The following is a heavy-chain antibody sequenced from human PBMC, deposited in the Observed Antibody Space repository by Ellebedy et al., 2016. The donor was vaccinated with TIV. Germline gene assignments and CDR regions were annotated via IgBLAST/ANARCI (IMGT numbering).Heavy chain of an antibody. CDR2: IIPIFGTA. CDR3: ARDRHSGWTLFDY. V-gene: IGHV1-69*13. D-gene: IGHD6-19*01. Sequence: ASVKVSCKASGGTFSSYAISWVRQAPGQGLEWMGGIIPIFGTANYAQKFQGRVTITADESTSTAYMELSSLRSEDTAVYYCARDRHSGWTLFDYWGQGTLVTVSS. CDR1: GGTFSSYA. J-gene: IGHJ4*02.